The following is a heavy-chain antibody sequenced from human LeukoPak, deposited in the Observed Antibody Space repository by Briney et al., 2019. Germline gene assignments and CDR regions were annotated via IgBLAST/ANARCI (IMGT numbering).Heavy chain of an antibody. CDR3: ASPGDWLDY. CDR1: GFSFSNAW. J-gene: IGHJ4*02. CDR2: LKTKTDGGTA. V-gene: IGHV3-15*01. D-gene: IGHD2-21*02. Sequence: PGGSLRLSCAVSGFSFSNAWMTWVRQAPGKGLEWVARLKTKTDGGTADYAAPVKGRFTISRDDSKNTLYLQMNSLKTDDTALYYCASPGDWLDYWGQGTLVTASS.